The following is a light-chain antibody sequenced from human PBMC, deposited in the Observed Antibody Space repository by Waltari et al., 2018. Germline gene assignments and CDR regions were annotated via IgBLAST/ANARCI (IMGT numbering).Light chain of an antibody. V-gene: IGLV8-61*01. J-gene: IGLJ3*02. CDR1: SGSVSPTSY. Sequence: QTVVTHEPSLSVSPGGTVTLTCALSSGSVSPTSYATWYRQTPGQAPRTLLYKANTRSSGGPSRFSGSILGNKAALPITGAQADDESDYYCSLYMGSGIWVVGGGTKLTVL. CDR2: KAN. CDR3: SLYMGSGIWV.